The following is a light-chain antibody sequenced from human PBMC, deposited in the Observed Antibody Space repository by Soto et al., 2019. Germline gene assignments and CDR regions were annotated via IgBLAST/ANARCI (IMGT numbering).Light chain of an antibody. CDR1: QSVSSSY. J-gene: IGKJ1*01. CDR3: QQYGSSPWT. V-gene: IGKV3-20*01. CDR2: GAS. Sequence: EIVLTQSPGTLSLSPGERATLSCRASQSVSSSYLAWYQQKPGQAPRLLIYGASSRATGIPDRFSGSGSGTDFTLTISILEPEDFAVYYCQQYGSSPWTFGQGTTLEIK.